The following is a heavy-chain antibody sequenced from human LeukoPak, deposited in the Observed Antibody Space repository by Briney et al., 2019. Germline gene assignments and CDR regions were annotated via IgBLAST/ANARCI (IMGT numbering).Heavy chain of an antibody. D-gene: IGHD2-15*01. Sequence: SVKVSCKASGGTFSSYAISWVRQAPGQGLEWMGGTIPIFGTANYAQKFQGRVTITTDESTSTAYMELSSLRSEDTAVYYCAREVVVAATRVYYFDYWGQGTLVTVSS. J-gene: IGHJ4*02. CDR1: GGTFSSYA. CDR3: AREVVVAATRVYYFDY. V-gene: IGHV1-69*05. CDR2: TIPIFGTA.